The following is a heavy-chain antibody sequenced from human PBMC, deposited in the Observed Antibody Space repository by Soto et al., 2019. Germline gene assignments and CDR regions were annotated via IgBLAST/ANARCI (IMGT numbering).Heavy chain of an antibody. CDR1: GYTFTSYG. Sequence: QVQLVQSGAEVKKPGASVKVSCKASGYTFTSYGISWVRQAPGQGLEWMGWINPYNGNTKYAQKLQGRVTMTTDTATSTGYMELRGLRSDDTAVYYCARDAAVGLFDYWGQGTLVTVSS. J-gene: IGHJ4*02. CDR3: ARDAAVGLFDY. D-gene: IGHD1-26*01. V-gene: IGHV1-18*01. CDR2: INPYNGNT.